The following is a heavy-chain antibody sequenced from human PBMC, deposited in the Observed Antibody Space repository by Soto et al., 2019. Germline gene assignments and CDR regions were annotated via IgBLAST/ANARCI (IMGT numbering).Heavy chain of an antibody. CDR1: GYTFTSYG. V-gene: IGHV1-18*04. D-gene: IGHD3-16*02. CDR2: ISAYNGNT. J-gene: IGHJ4*02. Sequence: ASVKVSCKASGYTFTSYGISRVRQAPGQGLEWMGWISAYNGNTNYAQKLQGRVTMTTDTSTSTAYMELRSLRSDDTAVYYCARLEGMITFGGVIPYYFDYWGQGTLVTVSS. CDR3: ARLEGMITFGGVIPYYFDY.